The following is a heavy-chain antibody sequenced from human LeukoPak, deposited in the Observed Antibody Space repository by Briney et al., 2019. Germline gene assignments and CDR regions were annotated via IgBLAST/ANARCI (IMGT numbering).Heavy chain of an antibody. J-gene: IGHJ5*02. CDR3: ARDSYYYGSGSYEYWFDP. D-gene: IGHD3-10*01. CDR1: GFTFSSYS. CDR2: ISSSSSYI. Sequence: GGSLRLSCAASGFTFSSYSMNWVRQAPGKGLEWVSSISSSSSYIYYADSVKGRFTISRDNAKNSLYLQMNSLRAEDTAVYYCARDSYYYGSGSYEYWFDPWGQGTLVTVSS. V-gene: IGHV3-21*01.